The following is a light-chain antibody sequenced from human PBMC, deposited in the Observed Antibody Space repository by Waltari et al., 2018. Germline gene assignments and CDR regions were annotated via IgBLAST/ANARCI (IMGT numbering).Light chain of an antibody. CDR2: AYN. J-gene: IGLJ2*01. CDR1: SSNRGAGYD. Sequence: QSVLTQPLSVSGAPAQSVTISCTGSSSNRGAGYDLPWYPHPPGTAPTLLIYAYNNRPSGVPDRFSAPKSGTSASLAITGLQTEDEADYYCLSYDRSLRGSVFGGGTKLTVL. V-gene: IGLV1-40*01. CDR3: LSYDRSLRGSV.